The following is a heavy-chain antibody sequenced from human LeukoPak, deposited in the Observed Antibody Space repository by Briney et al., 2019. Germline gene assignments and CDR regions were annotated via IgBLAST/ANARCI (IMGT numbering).Heavy chain of an antibody. CDR1: GFGFNNYA. CDR2: IKQDGSEK. V-gene: IGHV3-7*01. J-gene: IGHJ4*02. D-gene: IGHD3-3*01. CDR3: ARSPLRFLEWLLYYFDY. Sequence: TGGSLRLSCAASGFGFNNYAMNWVRQAPGKGLEWVANIKQDGSEKYYVDSVKGRFTISRDNAKSSLYLQMNSLRAEDTAVYYCARSPLRFLEWLLYYFDYWGQGTLVTVSS.